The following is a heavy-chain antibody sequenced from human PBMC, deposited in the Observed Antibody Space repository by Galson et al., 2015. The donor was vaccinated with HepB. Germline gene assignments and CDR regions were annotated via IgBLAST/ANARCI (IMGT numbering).Heavy chain of an antibody. CDR1: GGILDVYG. Sequence: SVKVSCKASGGILDVYGISWVRQAPGQGLEWMGGVILMFGTSNNAQAFQGRITLTADESTSTAYMELSSLRFEDTAIYYCARELYDSGTYGNAFDIWGQGTVVTVSS. CDR3: ARELYDSGTYGNAFDI. CDR2: VILMFGTS. V-gene: IGHV1-69*13. D-gene: IGHD3-10*01. J-gene: IGHJ3*02.